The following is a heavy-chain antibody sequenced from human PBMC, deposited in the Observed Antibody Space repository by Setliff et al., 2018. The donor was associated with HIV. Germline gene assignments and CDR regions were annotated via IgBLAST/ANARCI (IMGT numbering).Heavy chain of an antibody. CDR1: GDSISTDY. J-gene: IGHJ4*02. CDR2: IYNSAST. Sequence: LSLTCTVSGDSISTDYWTWIRQPPGKGLEWIGYIYNSASTSYNPPLQSRVTISVDTSKNQFSLKLSSVTAADTAVYYCARHSPSDYWGQGTLVTVSS. CDR3: ARHSPSDY. V-gene: IGHV4-59*08.